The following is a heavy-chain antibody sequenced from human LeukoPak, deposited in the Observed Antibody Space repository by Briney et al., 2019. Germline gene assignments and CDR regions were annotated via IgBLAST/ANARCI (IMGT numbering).Heavy chain of an antibody. V-gene: IGHV3-7*01. CDR2: LHADGVEQ. Sequence: GGSLRLSCAASGFSLSGYWMTWVRQAPGKGLEWVARLHADGVEQNYVDSVTGRFTISRDNAKNSLDLQMNSLRVEDTAVYYCARGGYSFDYLGQGTLVAVSS. J-gene: IGHJ4*02. CDR1: GFSLSGYW. D-gene: IGHD5-18*01. CDR3: ARGGYSFDY.